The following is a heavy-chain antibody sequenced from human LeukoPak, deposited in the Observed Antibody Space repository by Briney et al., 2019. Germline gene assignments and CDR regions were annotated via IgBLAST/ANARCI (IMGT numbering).Heavy chain of an antibody. CDR2: ISSNGGST. CDR3: ASSWFGEPVDY. CDR1: GFTFSSYA. Sequence: PGGSLRLSCAASGFTFSSYAMHWVRQAPGKGLEYVSAISSNGGSTYYANSVKGRFTISRDNSKNTLYLQMGSLRAEDMAVYYCASSWFGEPVDYWGQGTLVTVSS. J-gene: IGHJ4*02. D-gene: IGHD3-10*01. V-gene: IGHV3-64*01.